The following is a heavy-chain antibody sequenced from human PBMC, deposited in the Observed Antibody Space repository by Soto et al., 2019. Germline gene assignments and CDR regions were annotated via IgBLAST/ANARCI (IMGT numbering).Heavy chain of an antibody. D-gene: IGHD4-17*01. J-gene: IGHJ5*02. CDR2: IAFDGSKT. V-gene: IGHV3-30*18. CDR3: AKDGSDYGEWGNWFDP. Sequence: QVQMVESGGGVVQPGRSLRLSCAASGFTFSSYAMHWVRQAPGKGLEWVAVIAFDGSKTHYSDSVKGRFTISRDNSKNTLYLQMNSLRPEDKAVYYCAKDGSDYGEWGNWFDPWGQGTLVSVSS. CDR1: GFTFSSYA.